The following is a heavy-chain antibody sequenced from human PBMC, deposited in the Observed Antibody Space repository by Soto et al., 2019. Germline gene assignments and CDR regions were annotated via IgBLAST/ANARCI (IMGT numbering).Heavy chain of an antibody. D-gene: IGHD6-13*01. CDR3: AAEIIAAAGTGTAGDY. Sequence: GGCLRLSCAACGFNVSNNYMSWGREAPGKGLEWVSVIYSGGNTYYADSVKGRFTISRDNAKNSLYLQMNSLRAEDTAVYYCAAEIIAAAGTGTAGDYWGQGTLVTVSS. J-gene: IGHJ4*02. CDR2: IYSGGNT. V-gene: IGHV3-53*01. CDR1: GFNVSNNY.